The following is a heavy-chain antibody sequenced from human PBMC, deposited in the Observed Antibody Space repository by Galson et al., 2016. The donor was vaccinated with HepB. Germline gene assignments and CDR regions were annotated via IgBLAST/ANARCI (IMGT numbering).Heavy chain of an antibody. CDR1: GGTFSSYA. J-gene: IGHJ4*02. V-gene: IGHV1-69*10. D-gene: IGHD1-26*01. Sequence: SVKVSCKASGGTFSSYAINWVRQAPGQGLEWMGGIIPIFGIATYAQKFQGRVTITADRSTSTAYMELSILRSEDTAEYVCARDSYSGNYNTPLDYWGQGPLVTLSS. CDR2: IIPIFGIA. CDR3: ARDSYSGNYNTPLDY.